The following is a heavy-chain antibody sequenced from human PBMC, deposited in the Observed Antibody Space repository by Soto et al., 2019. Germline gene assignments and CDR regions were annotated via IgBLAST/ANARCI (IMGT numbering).Heavy chain of an antibody. CDR1: GFTFSSYS. Sequence: PGGSLRLSCAASGFTFSSYSMNWVRQAPGKGLEWVSYISSSSSTIYYADSVKGRFTISRDNAKNSLYLQMNSLRDEDTAVYYCARELWVVAATLDYYYGMDVWGQGTTVTVSS. CDR2: ISSSSSTI. J-gene: IGHJ6*02. CDR3: ARELWVVAATLDYYYGMDV. V-gene: IGHV3-48*02. D-gene: IGHD2-15*01.